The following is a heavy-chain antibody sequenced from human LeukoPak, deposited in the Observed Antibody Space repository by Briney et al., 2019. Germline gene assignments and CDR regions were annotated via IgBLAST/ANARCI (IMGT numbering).Heavy chain of an antibody. CDR3: AKALYYDTDYYYMDV. CDR1: GFTFSSYA. Sequence: GGSLRLSCATSGFTFSSYAMSWVRQAPGKGLEWVSAISGSGGSTYYADSVKGRFTISRDNSKNTLYLQMNSLRAEDTAVYYCAKALYYDTDYYYMDVWGKGTTVTVSS. V-gene: IGHV3-23*01. CDR2: ISGSGGST. D-gene: IGHD3-22*01. J-gene: IGHJ6*03.